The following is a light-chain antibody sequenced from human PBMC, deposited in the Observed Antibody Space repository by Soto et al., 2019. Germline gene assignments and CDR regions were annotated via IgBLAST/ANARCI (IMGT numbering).Light chain of an antibody. J-gene: IGLJ3*02. Sequence: QSALTQPPSVSGAPGQRVTISCTGSSSNIGAGYDVHWYQQLPGTAPKLLIYGNSNRPSGVPDRFSGPKSGTSASLTISGLQAEDEADYYCSSYTSTSIWVFGGGTKLTVL. CDR1: SSNIGAGYD. CDR3: SSYTSTSIWV. V-gene: IGLV1-40*01. CDR2: GNS.